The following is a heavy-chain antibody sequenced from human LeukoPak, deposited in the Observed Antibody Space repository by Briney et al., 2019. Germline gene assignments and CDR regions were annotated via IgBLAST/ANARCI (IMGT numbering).Heavy chain of an antibody. D-gene: IGHD6-6*01. CDR2: IYTSGST. J-gene: IGHJ4*02. V-gene: IGHV4-4*07. CDR3: ARGPAAARFDY. CDR1: GGSFSNYY. Sequence: SETLSLTCTVSGGSFSNYYWSWIRQPAGKGLEWIGHIYTSGSTNYNPSLKSRVTISVDTSKNQFSLKLSSVTAADTAVYYCARGPAAARFDYWGQGTLVTVSS.